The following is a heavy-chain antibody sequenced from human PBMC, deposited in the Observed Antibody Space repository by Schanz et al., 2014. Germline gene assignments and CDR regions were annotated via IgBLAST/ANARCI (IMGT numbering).Heavy chain of an antibody. J-gene: IGHJ5*02. D-gene: IGHD3-9*01. CDR3: AKAEYDILTDSYSRLDP. CDR2: ISVYNHNK. V-gene: IGHV1-18*01. Sequence: QIQLVQSGPEVKKPGATVKVSCKASGYIFINSGISWVRQAPGQGLEWMGWISVYNHNKEYDQKFQGRVTMTTDTSTNTAYMELRSLRSDDTAVYYCAKAEYDILTDSYSRLDPWGQGTLXTVSS. CDR1: GYIFINSG.